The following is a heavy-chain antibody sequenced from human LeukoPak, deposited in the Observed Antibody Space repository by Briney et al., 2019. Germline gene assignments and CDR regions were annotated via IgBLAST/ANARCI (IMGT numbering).Heavy chain of an antibody. CDR2: IIPIFGTA. CDR1: GYTFTSYA. J-gene: IGHJ5*02. V-gene: IGHV1-69*13. D-gene: IGHD2-21*02. CDR3: ARAYCGGDCYTNWFDP. Sequence: ASVKVSCKASGYTFTSYAMHWVRQAPGQGLEWMGGIIPIFGTANYAQKFQGRVTITADESTSTAYMELSSLRSEDTAVYYCARAYCGGDCYTNWFDPWGQGTLVTVSS.